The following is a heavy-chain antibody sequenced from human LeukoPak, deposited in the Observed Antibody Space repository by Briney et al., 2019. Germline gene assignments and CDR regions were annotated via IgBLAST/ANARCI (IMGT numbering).Heavy chain of an antibody. CDR1: GYTFTSYY. CDR2: INPSGGST. D-gene: IGHD6-19*01. J-gene: IGHJ6*03. CDR3: ARGHSGWYSRGGPTDYYYMDV. V-gene: IGHV1-46*01. Sequence: ASVKVSCKASGYTFTSYYMHWVRQAPGQGLEWMGIINPSGGSTSYAQKFQGRVTMTRDMSTSTVYMELSSLRSEDTAVYYCARGHSGWYSRGGPTDYYYMDVWGKGTTVTVSS.